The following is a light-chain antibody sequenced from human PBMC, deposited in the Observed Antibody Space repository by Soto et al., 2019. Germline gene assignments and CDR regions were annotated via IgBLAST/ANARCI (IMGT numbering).Light chain of an antibody. Sequence: DIQMTQSPSTLSASVGDRVTITCRASQSISSWLAWYQQKPGKAPKLLIYDASSLESGVPSRFSGSGSGTEFTHTSSSMQPDDFATYYCQQYKSYSTFGQETKVEIK. J-gene: IGKJ1*01. CDR2: DAS. CDR3: QQYKSYST. V-gene: IGKV1-5*01. CDR1: QSISSW.